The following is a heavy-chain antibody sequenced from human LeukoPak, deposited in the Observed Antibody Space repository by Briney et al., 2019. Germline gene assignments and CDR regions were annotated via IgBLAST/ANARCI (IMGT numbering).Heavy chain of an antibody. J-gene: IGHJ4*02. Sequence: PSETLSLTCTVSGGSISSSSYYWGWIRQPPGKGLEWIGSIYYSGSTYYNPSLKSRVTISVDTSKNQFSLKLSSVTAADTAVYYCARSSGWSTYYFDYWGQGTLVTVSS. V-gene: IGHV4-39*01. D-gene: IGHD6-19*01. CDR3: ARSSGWSTYYFDY. CDR1: GGSISSSSYY. CDR2: IYYSGST.